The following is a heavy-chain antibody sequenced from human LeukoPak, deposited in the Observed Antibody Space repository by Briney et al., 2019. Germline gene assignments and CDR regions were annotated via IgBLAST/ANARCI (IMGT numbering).Heavy chain of an antibody. CDR2: IRGSGGST. J-gene: IGHJ4*02. CDR1: GFTFSSYS. D-gene: IGHD1-7*01. CDR3: AKDLELPDKGGVYYFDY. Sequence: GGSLRLSCAASGFTFSSYSMNWVRQAPGKGLEWVSAIRGSGGSTYYADSVKGRFTISRDNSKNTLYLQMNSLRAEDTAVYYCAKDLELPDKGGVYYFDYWGQGTLVTVSS. V-gene: IGHV3-23*01.